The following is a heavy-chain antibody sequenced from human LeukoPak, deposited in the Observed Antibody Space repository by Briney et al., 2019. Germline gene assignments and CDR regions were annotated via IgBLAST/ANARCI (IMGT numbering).Heavy chain of an antibody. V-gene: IGHV3-21*01. D-gene: IGHD3-10*01. Sequence: NPGGSLRLSCAASGFTFSSYSMNWVRQAPGKGLEWVSSISSSSSYIYYADSVKGRFTISRDNAKNSLYLQMNSLRAEDTAVYYCARGILFGLWFGELTDPTGFDYWGQGTLVTVSS. CDR2: ISSSSSYI. CDR1: GFTFSSYS. J-gene: IGHJ4*02. CDR3: ARGILFGLWFGELTDPTGFDY.